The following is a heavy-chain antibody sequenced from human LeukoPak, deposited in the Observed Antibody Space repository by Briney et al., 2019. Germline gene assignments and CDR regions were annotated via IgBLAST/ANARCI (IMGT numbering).Heavy chain of an antibody. D-gene: IGHD3/OR15-3a*01. CDR3: ARQTGSGLFILP. CDR2: IYYSGNT. J-gene: IGHJ4*02. Sequence: GSLRLSCAASGFTFSSYWMSWIRQPPGKGLEWIGSIYYSGNTYYNASLKSQVSISIDTSKNQFSLRLTSVTAADTAVYHCARQTGSGLFILPGGQGTLVTVSS. V-gene: IGHV4-39*01. CDR1: GFTFSSYW.